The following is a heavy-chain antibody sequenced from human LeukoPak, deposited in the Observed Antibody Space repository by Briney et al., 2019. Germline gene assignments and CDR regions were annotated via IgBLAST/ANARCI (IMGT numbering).Heavy chain of an antibody. CDR1: GFTFSSYS. J-gene: IGHJ4*02. D-gene: IGHD3-3*01. V-gene: IGHV3-23*01. CDR3: AKRYYDFPLDY. CDR2: ISANGGET. Sequence: GGFLRLSCAASGFTFSSYSMNWVRQAPGKGLEWVSSISANGGETHYADSVKGRFTISRDNSKDTLYQQINNPRVEDTAVYYCAKRYYDFPLDYWGQGTLVTVSS.